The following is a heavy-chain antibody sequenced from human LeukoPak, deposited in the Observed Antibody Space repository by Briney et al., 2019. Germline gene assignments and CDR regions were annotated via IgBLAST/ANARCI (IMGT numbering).Heavy chain of an antibody. D-gene: IGHD3-22*01. J-gene: IGHJ5*02. CDR1: GGTFSSYA. Sequence: SVKVSCKASGGTFSSYAISWVRQAPGQGLEWMGGIIPIFGTANYAQKFQGRVTITADESTSTAYMELSSLRSEDTAVYYCARRPDDSSGYYYDWFDPWGQGTLVTVTS. V-gene: IGHV1-69*13. CDR3: ARRPDDSSGYYYDWFDP. CDR2: IIPIFGTA.